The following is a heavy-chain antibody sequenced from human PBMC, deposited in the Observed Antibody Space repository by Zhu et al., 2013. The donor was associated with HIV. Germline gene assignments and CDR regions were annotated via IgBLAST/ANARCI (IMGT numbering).Heavy chain of an antibody. CDR3: ARAPYDAFDI. J-gene: IGHJ3*02. V-gene: IGHV1-46*01. CDR2: IAPTGSRT. Sequence: VEFVQSGAEVRKPGASVKVSCKASGYIFTTYYMHWVRQAPGQGLEWMGMIAPTGSRTTYAQNFQGRVTMTTDTSTSTAYMELRSLTSDDTAVYFCARAPYDAFDIWGQGTMVTVSS. CDR1: GYIFTTYY.